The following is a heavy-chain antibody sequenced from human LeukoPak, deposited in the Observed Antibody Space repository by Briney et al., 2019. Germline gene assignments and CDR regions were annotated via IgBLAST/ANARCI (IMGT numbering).Heavy chain of an antibody. D-gene: IGHD1-26*01. J-gene: IGHJ3*02. CDR2: ISSSSSYI. V-gene: IGHV3-21*01. CDR3: ARDQGTVGATGRPAWTFDI. Sequence: GGSLRLSCAASGFTFSSYSMNWVRQAPGKGLEWVSSISSSSSYIYYADSVKGRFTISRDNAKNSLYLQMNSLRAEDTAVYYCARDQGTVGATGRPAWTFDIWGQGTMVTVSS. CDR1: GFTFSSYS.